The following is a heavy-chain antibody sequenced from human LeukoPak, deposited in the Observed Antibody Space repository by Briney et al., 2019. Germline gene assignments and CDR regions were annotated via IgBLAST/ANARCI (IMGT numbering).Heavy chain of an antibody. V-gene: IGHV3-48*02. D-gene: IGHD3-22*01. CDR1: GFTFSSYW. CDR3: ARESRQMIVVVEGMDV. Sequence: PGGSLRLSCAASGFTFSSYWMNWVRQAPGKGLEWVSYISSSGSKIYYADSVKGRFTISRDNAKNSLYLQMNSLRDEDTAVYYCARESRQMIVVVEGMDVWGQGTTVTVSS. CDR2: ISSSGSKI. J-gene: IGHJ6*01.